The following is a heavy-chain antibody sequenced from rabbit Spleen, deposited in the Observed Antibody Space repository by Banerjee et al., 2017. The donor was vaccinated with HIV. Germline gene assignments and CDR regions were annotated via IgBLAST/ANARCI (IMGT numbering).Heavy chain of an antibody. Sequence: QEQLLESGGGLVKPEGSLKLSCTASGFSFSGDSYMCWVRQAPGKGLEWIACIDAGSSGFTYSASWAQGRFTISKTSSTTVTLQMTSLTAADTAIYFCARDTSSSFSSYGVDLWGPGTLVTVS. CDR2: IDAGSSGFT. CDR3: ARDTSSSFSSYGVDL. V-gene: IGHV1S45*01. J-gene: IGHJ6*01. D-gene: IGHD1-1*01. CDR1: GFSFSGDSY.